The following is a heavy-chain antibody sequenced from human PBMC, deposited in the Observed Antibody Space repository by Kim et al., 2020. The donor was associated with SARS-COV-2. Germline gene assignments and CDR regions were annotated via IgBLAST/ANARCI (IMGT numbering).Heavy chain of an antibody. D-gene: IGHD3-10*01. CDR2: LYGGGTI. Sequence: GGSLRLSCAASGITLTNNHMNWVRQAPGKGLEWVSVLYGGGTIDYADSVKDRFTISRDTSKNTVYLEMNSLRVEDTAVYYCARDIKFDGFAFFDLWGHGT. J-gene: IGHJ2*01. CDR3: ARDIKFDGFAFFDL. V-gene: IGHV3-66*01. CDR1: GITLTNNH.